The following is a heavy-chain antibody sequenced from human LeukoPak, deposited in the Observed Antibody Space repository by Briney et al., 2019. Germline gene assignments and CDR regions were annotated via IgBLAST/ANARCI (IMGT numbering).Heavy chain of an antibody. Sequence: SETLSLTCTVSGGSISSQYWSWIRQPPGKGLEWIGYIYYRGRGSSEYNPSLKSRVSISVDTSKNQFSLKLSSVTAADTAVYYCARGFEYSSGWYGDLDCWGQGTLVTVSS. D-gene: IGHD6-19*01. J-gene: IGHJ4*02. V-gene: IGHV4-59*11. CDR1: GGSISSQY. CDR3: ARGFEYSSGWYGDLDC. CDR2: IYYRGRGSS.